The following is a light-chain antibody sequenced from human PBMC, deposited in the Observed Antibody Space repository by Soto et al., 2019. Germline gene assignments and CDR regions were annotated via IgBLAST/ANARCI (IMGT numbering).Light chain of an antibody. V-gene: IGKV3-15*01. Sequence: EIVMTQSPATLSVSPGERATLSCRASQSVSGNLAWYQQKPGQAPRLLIYGASTRATGIPARFSGGGSGTEFTLSISTLRSEDFAVYYCQQYNNWPLTFGPGNKVDIK. J-gene: IGKJ3*01. CDR1: QSVSGN. CDR2: GAS. CDR3: QQYNNWPLT.